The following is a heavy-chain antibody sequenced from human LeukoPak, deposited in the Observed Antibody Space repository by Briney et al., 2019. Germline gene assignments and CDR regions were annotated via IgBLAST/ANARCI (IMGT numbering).Heavy chain of an antibody. D-gene: IGHD6-13*01. V-gene: IGHV3-53*01. CDR2: IYSGGNT. Sequence: GGSLRLSCAASGFIVSSDYMTWVRQAPGKGLEWVSVIYSGGNTYYADSVKGRFTISRDSSKNTVYLQMNSLRAEDTAVYYCAGAHSSSWSVFWGRGTLVTVSS. CDR3: AGAHSSSWSVF. CDR1: GFIVSSDY. J-gene: IGHJ5*01.